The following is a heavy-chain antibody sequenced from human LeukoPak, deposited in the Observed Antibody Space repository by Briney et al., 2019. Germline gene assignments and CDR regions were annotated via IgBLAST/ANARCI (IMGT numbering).Heavy chain of an antibody. V-gene: IGHV3-30*04. CDR1: EFTFSNYA. CDR2: ISYDGSNK. Sequence: GGSLRLSCAASEFTFSNYAIHWVRQAPGKGLDWVAVISYDGSNKYYADSVKGRFTISRDNSKNTLYLQMNSLRAEDTAVYYCAKRANYDFWSGYSPDYWGQGTLVTVSS. J-gene: IGHJ4*02. CDR3: AKRANYDFWSGYSPDY. D-gene: IGHD3-3*01.